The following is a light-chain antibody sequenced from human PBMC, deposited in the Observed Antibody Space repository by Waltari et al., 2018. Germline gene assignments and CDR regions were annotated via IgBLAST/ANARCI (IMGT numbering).Light chain of an antibody. Sequence: DLQMTQSPSSLHASVVHRVAITCRGRQSIRRYLHWYQQTPGKAPKLRIYAASSLQTGGPSRCSGSGAGTDFTLTIISLQPEGVGMYYCEQRYSTPWTFGQGTKVEIK. CDR2: AAS. V-gene: IGKV1-39*01. CDR3: EQRYSTPWT. CDR1: QSIRRY. J-gene: IGKJ1*01.